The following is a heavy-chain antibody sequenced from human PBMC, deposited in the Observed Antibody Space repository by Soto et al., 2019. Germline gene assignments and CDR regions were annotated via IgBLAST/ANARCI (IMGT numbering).Heavy chain of an antibody. V-gene: IGHV4-34*01. D-gene: IGHD2-15*01. J-gene: IGHJ4*02. CDR3: ASARWDY. CDR2: IYYNGNT. CDR1: GGSFNANW. Sequence: QVQLQQWGAGLLKPSETLSLTCAVSGGSFNANWWSWVRQPPGKGLEWIGEIYYNGNTNYHASLKSRVTISVDTSRNQFSLRLASVTAADTAIYYCASARWDYWSQGTLVTVSS.